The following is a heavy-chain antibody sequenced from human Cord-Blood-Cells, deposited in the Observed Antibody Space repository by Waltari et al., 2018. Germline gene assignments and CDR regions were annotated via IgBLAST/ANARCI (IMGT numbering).Heavy chain of an antibody. CDR1: GYTFTSYD. Sequence: QVQLVQSGAEVKKPGASVKVSCKASGYTFTSYDINWVRQAPGQGLEWMGWMNPNSGNTGYAQKFQGRVTITRNTSISTAYMELSSLRSEDTAVYYCARSPPRSVLMVYAELDAFDIWGQGTMVTVSS. J-gene: IGHJ3*02. CDR2: MNPNSGNT. D-gene: IGHD2-8*01. V-gene: IGHV1-8*03. CDR3: ARSPPRSVLMVYAELDAFDI.